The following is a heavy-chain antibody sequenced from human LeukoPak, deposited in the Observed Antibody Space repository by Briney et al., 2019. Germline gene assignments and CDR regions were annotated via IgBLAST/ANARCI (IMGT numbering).Heavy chain of an antibody. D-gene: IGHD2-15*01. J-gene: IGHJ1*01. V-gene: IGHV3-23*01. CDR2: ISNSGGST. CDR3: AKDFVASSCAEYFQS. Sequence: GGSLRLSCAASGFTLSNYGLSWVRQAPGKGLEWVSAISNSGGSTYYADSVKGRFTISRDNSKNTLYLQMNSLRAEDTAVYYCAKDFVASSCAEYFQSWGQGTLVIVSS. CDR1: GFTLSNYG.